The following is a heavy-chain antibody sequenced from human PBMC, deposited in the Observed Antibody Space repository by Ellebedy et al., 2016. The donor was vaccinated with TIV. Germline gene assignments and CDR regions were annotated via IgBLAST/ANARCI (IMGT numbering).Heavy chain of an antibody. J-gene: IGHJ4*02. Sequence: GESLKISCAASGFTFSSYGMHWVRQAPGKGLEWVAVIWYDGSNKYYADSVKGRITISRDNSKNTLYLQMNSLRAEDTAVYYCARGGYSSGWYPRPFDYWGQGTLVTVSS. CDR3: ARGGYSSGWYPRPFDY. CDR2: IWYDGSNK. CDR1: GFTFSSYG. D-gene: IGHD6-19*01. V-gene: IGHV3-33*08.